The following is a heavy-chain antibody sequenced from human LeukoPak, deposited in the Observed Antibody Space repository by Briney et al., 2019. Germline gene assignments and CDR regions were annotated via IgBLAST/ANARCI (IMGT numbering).Heavy chain of an antibody. Sequence: ASVKVSCXASGYTFTTYDINWVRQATGQGLEWMGWMNPNSGNTGYAQKFQGRVTMTRNTSISTAYMELSSLRSEDTAVYYCARGVAARRARWFDPWGQGTLVTVSS. D-gene: IGHD6-6*01. J-gene: IGHJ5*02. CDR2: MNPNSGNT. V-gene: IGHV1-8*01. CDR3: ARGVAARRARWFDP. CDR1: GYTFTTYD.